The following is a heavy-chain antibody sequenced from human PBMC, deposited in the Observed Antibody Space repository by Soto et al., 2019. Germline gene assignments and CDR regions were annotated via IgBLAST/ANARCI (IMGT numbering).Heavy chain of an antibody. J-gene: IGHJ4*02. D-gene: IGHD4-17*01. V-gene: IGHV4-30-2*01. CDR1: GGSISSSDYS. CDR3: ARGVNDYLL. Sequence: PSETLSLTCAVSGGSISSSDYSWSWIRQPPGKGLEWIGYIYHSGSTYYNPSLKSRVTISVDRSKNQFSLKLSSVTAADTAVYYCARGVNDYLLWGQGIQVTVSS. CDR2: IYHSGST.